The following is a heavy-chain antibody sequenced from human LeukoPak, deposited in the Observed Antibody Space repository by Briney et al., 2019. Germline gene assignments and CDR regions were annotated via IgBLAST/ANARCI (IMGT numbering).Heavy chain of an antibody. J-gene: IGHJ4*02. V-gene: IGHV3-23*01. D-gene: IGHD2-15*01. Sequence: PGGSLRLSCAASGFTFSSYAMSWVRHAPGKGLEWVSGISGSDGSTYYADSVRGRFTISRDNSKNTLYVQMNSLRAEDTAVYYCAKERREAATSEDYWGQGTLVTVSS. CDR2: ISGSDGST. CDR1: GFTFSSYA. CDR3: AKERREAATSEDY.